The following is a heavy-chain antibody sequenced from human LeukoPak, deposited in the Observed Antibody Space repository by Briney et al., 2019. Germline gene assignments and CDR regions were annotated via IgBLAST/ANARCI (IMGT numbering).Heavy chain of an antibody. J-gene: IGHJ6*02. CDR1: GFTFSNYA. V-gene: IGHV3-21*06. CDR3: ARDRDVPAIGMDV. CDR2: ISGSGGST. Sequence: GGSLRLSCAASGFTFSNYAMNWVRQAPGKGLEWVSTISGSGGSTNYADSVKGRFTISRDNAKNSLYLQMNSLRAEDTAVYYCARDRDVPAIGMDVWGQGTTVTVSS.